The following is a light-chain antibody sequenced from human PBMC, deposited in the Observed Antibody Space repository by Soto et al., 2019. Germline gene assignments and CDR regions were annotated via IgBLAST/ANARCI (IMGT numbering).Light chain of an antibody. CDR1: SSDVGAYDY. J-gene: IGLJ3*02. V-gene: IGLV2-14*01. CDR2: EVS. CDR3: SSYTTSNAWV. Sequence: QSALTQPASVSGSPGQSITISCTGTSSDVGAYDYVSWYQQHPGKAPKFMLYEVSNRPSGLSNRFSGSKSGNTASLPISGLEAEDEDDYYCSSYTTSNAWVFGGGTKLTVL.